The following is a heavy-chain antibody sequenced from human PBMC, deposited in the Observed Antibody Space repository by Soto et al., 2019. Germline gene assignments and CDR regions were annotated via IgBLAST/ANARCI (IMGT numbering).Heavy chain of an antibody. CDR1: GFTFNSYS. Sequence: GGSLRLSCAASGFTFNSYSVNWVRQAPGKGLEWVASISSGSVYIDFADSVKGRFTISRDDVTNSVSLQMDSLRVEDTGIYYCARYDAFKAFDLWGQGTMVTVSS. J-gene: IGHJ3*01. D-gene: IGHD1-1*01. V-gene: IGHV3-21*01. CDR3: ARYDAFKAFDL. CDR2: ISSGSVYI.